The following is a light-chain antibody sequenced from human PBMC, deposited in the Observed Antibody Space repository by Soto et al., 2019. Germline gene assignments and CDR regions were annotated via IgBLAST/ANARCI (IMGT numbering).Light chain of an antibody. Sequence: EIGLTQSPGTLSLSPGERVTLSCRASHSVPTNYLAWYQQKPGQSPRLLIYGASTRATGFPERFSGSGSGTDFTLTISRLEPEDFAVYYCQQYGASPWAFGQGTKV. V-gene: IGKV3-20*01. CDR2: GAS. J-gene: IGKJ1*01. CDR3: QQYGASPWA. CDR1: HSVPTNY.